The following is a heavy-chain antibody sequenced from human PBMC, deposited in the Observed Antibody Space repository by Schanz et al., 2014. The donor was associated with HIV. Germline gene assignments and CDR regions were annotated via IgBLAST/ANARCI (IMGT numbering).Heavy chain of an antibody. D-gene: IGHD4-4*01. CDR3: AREKTTLNWFDP. Sequence: QVQLVQSGAEVREPGASVKVSCKASGYTFTGYYMHWVRQAPGQGLEWMGWISTSNGNTNYAQKFQGRVTMTTDTSTSTAYMELRSLRSDDTAVYYCAREKTTLNWFDPWGQGTLVTVSS. CDR1: GYTFTGYY. CDR2: ISTSNGNT. V-gene: IGHV1-18*04. J-gene: IGHJ5*02.